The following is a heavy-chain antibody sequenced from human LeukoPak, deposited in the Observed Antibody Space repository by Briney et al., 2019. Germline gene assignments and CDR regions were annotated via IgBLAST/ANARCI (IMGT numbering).Heavy chain of an antibody. CDR2: IYHSGST. Sequence: PSETLSLTCAVSGYSISSGYYWGWIRQPPGKGLEWIGNIYHSGSTYYNPSLKRRVTISVDTSKNQFSLKLSSVTAADTAVYYCARLVWGSLTGYYFDYWGQGTLVTVSS. J-gene: IGHJ4*02. CDR3: ARLVWGSLTGYYFDY. CDR1: GYSISSGYY. V-gene: IGHV4-38-2*01. D-gene: IGHD3-16*01.